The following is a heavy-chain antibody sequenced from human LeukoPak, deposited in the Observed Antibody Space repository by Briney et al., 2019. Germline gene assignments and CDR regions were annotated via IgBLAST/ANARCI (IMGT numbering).Heavy chain of an antibody. CDR1: GYTFTSYY. D-gene: IGHD6-19*01. Sequence: ASVKVSCKASGYTFTSYYMHWVRQAPGQGLEWMGIINPSGGSTSYAQKFQGRVTMARDMSTSTVYMELSSLRSEDTAVYYCAREGRAGTLDYWGQGTLVTVSS. CDR2: INPSGGST. J-gene: IGHJ4*02. CDR3: AREGRAGTLDY. V-gene: IGHV1-46*01.